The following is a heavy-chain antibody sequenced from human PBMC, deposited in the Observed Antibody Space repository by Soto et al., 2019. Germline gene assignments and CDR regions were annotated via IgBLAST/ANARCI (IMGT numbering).Heavy chain of an antibody. D-gene: IGHD6-19*01. V-gene: IGHV3-11*01. J-gene: IGHJ4*02. Sequence: GGSLRLSCAASGFTFSDYYMSWIRQAPGKGLEWISYISSSDSTIYYADSVKGRFTISRDNAKNSLYLQVNSLRAEDTAVYYCARLGSSGWHIDYWGQGTLVTVSS. CDR3: ARLGSSGWHIDY. CDR2: ISSSDSTI. CDR1: GFTFSDYY.